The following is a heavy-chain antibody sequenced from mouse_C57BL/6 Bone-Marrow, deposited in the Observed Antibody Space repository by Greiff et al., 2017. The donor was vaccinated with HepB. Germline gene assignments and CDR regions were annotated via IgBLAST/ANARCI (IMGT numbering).Heavy chain of an antibody. J-gene: IGHJ4*01. D-gene: IGHD1-1*01. CDR1: GFNIKDDY. V-gene: IGHV14-4*01. Sequence: EVQLQQSGAELVRPGASVKLSCTASGFNIKDDYMHWVKQRPEQGLEWIGWIDPENGDTEYASKFQGKATITADTSSNTAYLQLSSLTSEDTAVYYCKGYYGSSYGAMDYWGQGTSVTVSS. CDR2: IDPENGDT. CDR3: KGYYGSSYGAMDY.